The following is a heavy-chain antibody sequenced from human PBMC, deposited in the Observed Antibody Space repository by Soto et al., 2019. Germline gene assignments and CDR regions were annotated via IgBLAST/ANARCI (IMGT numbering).Heavy chain of an antibody. CDR3: AKDARREYYYYYYMDV. CDR2: ISYDGSNK. J-gene: IGHJ6*03. V-gene: IGHV3-30*18. CDR1: GFTFSSYG. D-gene: IGHD1-26*01. Sequence: GGSLRLSCAASGFTFSSYGMHWVRQAPDKGLEWVAVISYDGSNKYYADSVKGRFTISRDNSKNTLYLQMNSLRAEDTAVYYCAKDARREYYYYYYMDVWGKGTTVTVSS.